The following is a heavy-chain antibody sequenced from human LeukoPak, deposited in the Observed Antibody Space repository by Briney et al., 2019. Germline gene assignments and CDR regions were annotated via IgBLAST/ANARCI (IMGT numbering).Heavy chain of an antibody. CDR1: GYTFTSYG. V-gene: IGHV1-18*01. CDR2: ISAYNGNT. Sequence: ASVKVSCKASGYTFTSYGISWVRQAPGQGLEWMGWISAYNGNTNYAQKFQGRVTMTRDTSISTAYMELSRLRSDDTAVYYCAIIWFGDYHPGDWGQGTLVTVSS. CDR3: AIIWFGDYHPGD. D-gene: IGHD3-10*01. J-gene: IGHJ4*02.